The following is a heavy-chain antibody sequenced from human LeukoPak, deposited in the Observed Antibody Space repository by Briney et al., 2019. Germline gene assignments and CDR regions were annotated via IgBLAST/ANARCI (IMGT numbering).Heavy chain of an antibody. V-gene: IGHV3-21*06. J-gene: IGHJ4*02. CDR1: GFTLSSYV. D-gene: IGHD3-22*01. CDR2: ISSSSSYI. Sequence: GGSLRLSCAASGFTLSSYVMKWVRQAPGKGLERVSAISSSSSYIYYADSVKGRFTISRDNAQNSLVLQMNSLRAEDTAVYYCARDRGYDSSGYWGGHWGQGTLVTVSS. CDR3: ARDRGYDSSGYWGGH.